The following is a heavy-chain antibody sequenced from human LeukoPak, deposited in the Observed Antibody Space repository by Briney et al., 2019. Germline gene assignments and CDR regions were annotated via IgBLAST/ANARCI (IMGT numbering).Heavy chain of an antibody. CDR1: GGSFSGYY. D-gene: IGHD6-13*01. CDR3: ARVAGEEYYYYYVDV. J-gene: IGHJ6*03. V-gene: IGHV4-34*01. CDR2: INHSGST. Sequence: SETLSLTCAVYGGSFSGYYWSWIRQPPGKGLEWIGEINHSGSTNYNPSLKSRVTISVDTSKNQFSLKLSSVTAADTAVYYCARVAGEEYYYYYVDVWGKGTTVTISS.